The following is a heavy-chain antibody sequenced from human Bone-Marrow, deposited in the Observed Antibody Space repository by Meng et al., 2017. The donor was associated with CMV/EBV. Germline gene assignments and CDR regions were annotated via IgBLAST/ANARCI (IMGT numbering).Heavy chain of an antibody. CDR1: GFTFSDYY. J-gene: IGHJ6*02. V-gene: IGHV3-11*04. CDR2: ISSSGSTL. Sequence: GESLKISCAASGFTFSDYYMSWIRQAPGKGLEWVSYISSSGSTLYYADSVKGRFTISRDNAKNSLFLQMNSLRAEDTAVYYCARVAAAGRGMDVWGPGTTVTVSS. CDR3: ARVAAAGRGMDV. D-gene: IGHD6-13*01.